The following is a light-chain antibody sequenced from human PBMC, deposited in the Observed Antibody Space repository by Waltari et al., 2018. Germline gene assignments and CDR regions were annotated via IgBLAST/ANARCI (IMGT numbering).Light chain of an antibody. Sequence: EIVLTQSPGTLSLSPGERAILSCRASQSVGRTLAWYQQKPGQAPRLLIYGASNRATGIPDRFSGSGSGTDFSLTISRLEPEDFSVYYCQHYVRLPVTFGQGTRVEIK. CDR2: GAS. J-gene: IGKJ1*01. CDR1: QSVGRT. V-gene: IGKV3-20*01. CDR3: QHYVRLPVT.